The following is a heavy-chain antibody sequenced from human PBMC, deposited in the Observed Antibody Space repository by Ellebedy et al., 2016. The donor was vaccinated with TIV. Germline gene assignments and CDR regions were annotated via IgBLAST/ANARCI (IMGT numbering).Heavy chain of an antibody. CDR3: ARDGEDSSSSFDY. D-gene: IGHD6-6*01. J-gene: IGHJ4*02. CDR1: GFTFSSYW. V-gene: IGHV3-74*01. Sequence: GESLKISCAASGFTFSSYWMHWVRQAPGKGLVWVSRINSDGSSTSYADSVKGRFTISRDNAKNTLYLQMNSLRAEDTAVYYCARDGEDSSSSFDYWGQGTLVTVSS. CDR2: INSDGSST.